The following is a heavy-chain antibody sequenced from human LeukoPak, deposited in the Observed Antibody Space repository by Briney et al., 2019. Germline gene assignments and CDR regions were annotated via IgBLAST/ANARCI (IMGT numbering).Heavy chain of an antibody. J-gene: IGHJ4*02. D-gene: IGHD3-22*01. CDR3: ARDTPDYYDSSGSGLDY. CDR1: GFTFSDYY. Sequence: PGGSLRLSCAASGFTFSDYYMSWIRQAPGKGLEGVSYISSSGSTIYYADSVKGRFTISRDNAKNSLYLQMNSLRAEDTAVYYCARDTPDYYDSSGSGLDYWGQGTLVTVSS. CDR2: ISSSGSTI. V-gene: IGHV3-11*01.